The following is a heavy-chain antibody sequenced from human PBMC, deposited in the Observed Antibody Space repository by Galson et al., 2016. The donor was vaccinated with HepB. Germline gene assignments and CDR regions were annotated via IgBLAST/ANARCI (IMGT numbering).Heavy chain of an antibody. CDR1: GYSLTELS. CDR2: FEPEDGET. J-gene: IGHJ3*02. D-gene: IGHD3-16*01. V-gene: IGHV1-24*01. CDR3: ATAYIVNGRVILTGLWSAFAI. Sequence: SVKVSCKVSGYSLTELSIHWVRQAPGKGLEWMGGFEPEDGETIYAHKIKGRVTMTEDTSTDTGYMDLSSLGSEDTAVYYCATAYIVNGRVILTGLWSAFAIRGQGTMVTVSS.